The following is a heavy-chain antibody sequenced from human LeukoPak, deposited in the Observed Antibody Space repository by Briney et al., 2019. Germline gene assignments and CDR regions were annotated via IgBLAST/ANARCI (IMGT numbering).Heavy chain of an antibody. J-gene: IGHJ4*02. D-gene: IGHD4-17*01. CDR2: IIPILGIA. CDR1: GGTFSSYA. Sequence: SVKVSCKASGGTFSSYAISWVRQAPGQGLEWVGRIIPILGIANYAQKFQGRVTITADKSTSTAYMELSSLRSEDTAVYYCAREFLSTTVTTADYWGQGTLVTVSS. CDR3: AREFLSTTVTTADY. V-gene: IGHV1-69*04.